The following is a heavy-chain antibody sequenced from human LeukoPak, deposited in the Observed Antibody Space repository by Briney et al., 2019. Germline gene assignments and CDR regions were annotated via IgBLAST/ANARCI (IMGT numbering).Heavy chain of an antibody. CDR2: INHSGST. CDR3: ARGRQQLVYFDY. V-gene: IGHV4-39*07. J-gene: IGHJ4*02. CDR1: GGSISSSSYY. D-gene: IGHD6-13*01. Sequence: SETLSLTCTVSGGSISSSSYYWGWIRQPPGKGLEWVGEINHSGSTNYNPSLKSRVTISVDTSKNQFSLKLSSVTAADTAVYYCARGRQQLVYFDYWGQGTLVTVSS.